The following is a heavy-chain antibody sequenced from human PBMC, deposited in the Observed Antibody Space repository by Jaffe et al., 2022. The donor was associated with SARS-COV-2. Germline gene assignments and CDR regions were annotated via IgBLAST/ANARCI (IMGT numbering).Heavy chain of an antibody. V-gene: IGHV3-48*03. Sequence: EVQLVESGGGLVQPGGSLRLSCAASGFTFSSYEMNWVRQAPGKGLEWVSYISSSGSTIYYADSVKGRFTISRDNAKNSLYLQMNSLRAEDTAVYYCARDQVRAVAGRYYYYYYGMDVWGQGTTVTVSS. CDR3: ARDQVRAVAGRYYYYYYGMDV. J-gene: IGHJ6*02. D-gene: IGHD6-19*01. CDR1: GFTFSSYE. CDR2: ISSSGSTI.